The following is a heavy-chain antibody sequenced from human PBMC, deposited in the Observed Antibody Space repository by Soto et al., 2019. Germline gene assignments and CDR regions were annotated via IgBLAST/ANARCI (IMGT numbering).Heavy chain of an antibody. Sequence: GGSLRLSCAASGFTFSSYAMHWVRQAPGRGLEWVAVISYDGSNKYYADSVKGRFTISRDNSKNTLYLQMNSLRAEDTAVYYCAEGPRPSDDAFDIWGQGTMVTVSS. CDR2: ISYDGSNK. V-gene: IGHV3-30-3*01. J-gene: IGHJ3*02. CDR1: GFTFSSYA. CDR3: AEGPRPSDDAFDI.